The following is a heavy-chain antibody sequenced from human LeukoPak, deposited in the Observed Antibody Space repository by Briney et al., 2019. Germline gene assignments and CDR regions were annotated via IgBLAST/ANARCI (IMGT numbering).Heavy chain of an antibody. V-gene: IGHV4-4*07. D-gene: IGHD5-24*01. J-gene: IGHJ4*02. Sequence: SETLSLTCTVSGGSISSYYWSWIRQPAGNGLEWIGRIYTSGSTNYNPSLKSRVTMSVDTSKNQFSLKLSSVTAADTAVYYCARDGVQLRFDYWDQGTLVTVPS. CDR1: GGSISSYY. CDR3: ARDGVQLRFDY. CDR2: IYTSGST.